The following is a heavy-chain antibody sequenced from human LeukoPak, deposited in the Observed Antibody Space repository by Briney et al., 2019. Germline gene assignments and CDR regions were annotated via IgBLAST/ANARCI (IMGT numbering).Heavy chain of an antibody. J-gene: IGHJ5*02. CDR1: GYTFTSYG. D-gene: IGHD3-9*01. CDR2: ISAYNGNT. Sequence: ASVKVSCKASGYTFTSYGISWVRQAPGQGLEWMGWISAYNGNTNYAQKLQGRVTMTTDTSTSTAYMELRSLRSDDTAVYYCARWWKKTYYDILTVPRMVSAPNWFDPWGQGTLVTVSS. V-gene: IGHV1-18*01. CDR3: ARWWKKTYYDILTVPRMVSAPNWFDP.